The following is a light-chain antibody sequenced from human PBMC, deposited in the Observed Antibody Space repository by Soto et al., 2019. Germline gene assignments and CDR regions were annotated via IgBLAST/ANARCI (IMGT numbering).Light chain of an antibody. V-gene: IGKV3-20*01. CDR3: QQYGSSSYT. CDR1: QSISSSY. J-gene: IGKJ2*01. Sequence: EIVLTQSPGTLSLSPGERTTLSCRASQSISSSYLAWDQQKPGQAPRLLIYAASNRATSIPDRFSGSVSGTNLTHTISRLEPEDYAVYYCQQYGSSSYTCGQGTQLESK. CDR2: AAS.